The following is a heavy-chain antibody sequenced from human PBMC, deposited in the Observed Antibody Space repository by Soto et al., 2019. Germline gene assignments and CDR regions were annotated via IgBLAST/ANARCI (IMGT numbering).Heavy chain of an antibody. Sequence: EVQLAESGGGLVQPGGSLRLSCAASGFTFSSHWMSWVRQAPGKGLEWVADVKGDASGIKYVDSVEGRFIISRDNAKSSLYLQMNSLRPEDTAVYYCTRNRGYFVFEYWGQGTLVTVSS. CDR2: VKGDASGI. CDR3: TRNRGYFVFEY. J-gene: IGHJ4*02. CDR1: GFTFSSHW. V-gene: IGHV3-7*01. D-gene: IGHD5-12*01.